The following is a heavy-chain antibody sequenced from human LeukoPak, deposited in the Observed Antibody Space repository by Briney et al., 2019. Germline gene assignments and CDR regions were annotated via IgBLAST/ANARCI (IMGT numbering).Heavy chain of an antibody. J-gene: IGHJ3*02. D-gene: IGHD6-13*01. V-gene: IGHV1-24*01. CDR2: FDPEDGET. Sequence: GASVKVSCKVSGYTLTELSMYWVRQAPGKGLEWMGGFDPEDGETIYAQKFQGRVTITADKSTSTAYMELSSLRSEDTAVYYCARDLQRGSSSWYSLGAFDIWDQGTMVTVSS. CDR3: ARDLQRGSSSWYSLGAFDI. CDR1: GYTLTELS.